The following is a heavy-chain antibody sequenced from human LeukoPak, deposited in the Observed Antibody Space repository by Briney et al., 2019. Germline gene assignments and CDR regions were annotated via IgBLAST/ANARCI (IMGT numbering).Heavy chain of an antibody. Sequence: PSETLSLTCTVSGGSISSYYWSWIRQPPGKGLEWIGYIYYSGSTNYNPSLKSRVTISVDTSKNQFSLKLSSVTAADTAVYYCARAREGGSYFPYFDYWGQGTLVTVSS. CDR1: GGSISSYY. CDR3: ARAREGGSYFPYFDY. CDR2: IYYSGST. V-gene: IGHV4-59*01. D-gene: IGHD1-26*01. J-gene: IGHJ4*02.